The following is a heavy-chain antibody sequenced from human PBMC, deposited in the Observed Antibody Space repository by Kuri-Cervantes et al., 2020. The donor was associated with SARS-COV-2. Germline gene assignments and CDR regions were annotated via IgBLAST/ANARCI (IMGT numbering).Heavy chain of an antibody. CDR1: GGSFSGYY. V-gene: IGHV4-34*01. CDR3: AGEYYYDSSGYYYTRYYYYYGMDV. J-gene: IGHJ6*02. D-gene: IGHD3-22*01. CDR2: INHSGST. Sequence: SETLSLTCAVYGGSFSGYYWSWIRQPPGKGLEWIGEINHSGSTNYNPSLKSRVTISVDTSKNQYSLKLICVTAADTAVYYCAGEYYYDSSGYYYTRYYYYYGMDVWGQGTTVTVSS.